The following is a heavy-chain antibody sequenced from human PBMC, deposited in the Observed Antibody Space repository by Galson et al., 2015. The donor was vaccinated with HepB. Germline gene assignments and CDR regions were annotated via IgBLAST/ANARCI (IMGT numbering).Heavy chain of an antibody. CDR1: GFTFSSYA. CDR2: ISGSGGST. J-gene: IGHJ6*02. D-gene: IGHD6-13*01. V-gene: IGHV3-23*01. CDR3: AKAGSSSSWSCGMDV. Sequence: SLRLSCAASGFTFSSYAMSWVRQAPGKGLEWVSAISGSGGSTYYADSVKGRFTISRDNSKNTLYLQMNSLRAEDTAVYYCAKAGSSSSWSCGMDVWGQGTTVTVSS.